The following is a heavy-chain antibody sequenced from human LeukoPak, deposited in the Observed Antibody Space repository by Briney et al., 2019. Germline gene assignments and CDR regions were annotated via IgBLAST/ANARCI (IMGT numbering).Heavy chain of an antibody. Sequence: GGSLRLSCAASGFTFNNYAVSWVRQAPGKGLDWVSDISASGAKTYYADSVKGRFTISRDNSRNTLYLQMTSLRVEDTAVYYCSKDPVQHGNGVYWFDPWGQGSVVTVST. V-gene: IGHV3-23*01. CDR2: ISASGAKT. J-gene: IGHJ5*02. D-gene: IGHD1-1*01. CDR1: GFTFNNYA. CDR3: SKDPVQHGNGVYWFDP.